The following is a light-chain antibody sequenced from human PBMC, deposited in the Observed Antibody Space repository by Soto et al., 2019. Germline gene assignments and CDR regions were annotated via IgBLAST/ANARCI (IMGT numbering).Light chain of an antibody. CDR2: DAS. CDR3: QHYNSYSEA. V-gene: IGKV1-5*01. CDR1: QSITGW. Sequence: DIQMTQSPSTLSASVGDRVTITCRASQSITGWLAWYQQKPGKAPKLLIYDASSLEVGVPSRFSGSGSGTEFTLTISSLQPDDFATYYCQHYNSYSEAFGQGTKVDIK. J-gene: IGKJ1*01.